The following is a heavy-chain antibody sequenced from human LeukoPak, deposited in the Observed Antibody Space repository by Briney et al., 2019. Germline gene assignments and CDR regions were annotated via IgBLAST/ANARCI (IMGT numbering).Heavy chain of an antibody. V-gene: IGHV3-66*04. D-gene: IGHD3-9*01. CDR3: ASQRRVDLGFAFNL. J-gene: IGHJ3*01. CDR1: GFTVSSNY. Sequence: GGSLRLSCAASGFTVSSNYMNWVRQAPGKGLEWVSDIYSGGSAYYADSVKGRFTNSRDNSKNTLYLQMNSLRADDTAVYYCASQRRVDLGFAFNLWGQGTMVTVSS. CDR2: IYSGGSA.